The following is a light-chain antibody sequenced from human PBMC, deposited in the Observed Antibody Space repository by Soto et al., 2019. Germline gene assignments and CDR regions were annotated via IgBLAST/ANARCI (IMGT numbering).Light chain of an antibody. J-gene: IGKJ1*01. CDR3: QQTYSTPWT. CDR1: QSISTY. V-gene: IGKV1-39*01. CDR2: GAS. Sequence: DIQMTQSPSSLSASVGDRVTITCRASQSISTYLNWYQQKPGRAPKLLVYGASSLQSGVPSRFTGSGSGTDFTLTITSLLPEDFATYHCQQTYSTPWTFGQGTKVEIK.